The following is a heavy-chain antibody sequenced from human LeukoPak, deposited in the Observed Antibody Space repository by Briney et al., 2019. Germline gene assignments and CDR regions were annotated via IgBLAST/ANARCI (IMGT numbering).Heavy chain of an antibody. V-gene: IGHV3-21*01. J-gene: IGHJ4*02. Sequence: GGSLRLSCAASGLSFSIYSMNWVRQAPGKGLEWVSSISGSSSYTYYADSVKGRFTISRDNAKNPLYLQMNSLRAEDTAVYYCARGDRLGYCTNGVCYPTDYWGQGTLVTVSS. CDR3: ARGDRLGYCTNGVCYPTDY. CDR2: ISGSSSYT. CDR1: GLSFSIYS. D-gene: IGHD2-8*01.